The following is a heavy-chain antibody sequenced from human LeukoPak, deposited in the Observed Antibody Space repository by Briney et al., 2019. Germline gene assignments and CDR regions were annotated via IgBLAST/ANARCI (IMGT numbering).Heavy chain of an antibody. CDR2: ISSSGSTI. V-gene: IGHV3-48*03. CDR1: GFTFSSYE. CDR3: AREYSGSYYV. D-gene: IGHD1-26*01. Sequence: PGGSLRLSFAAYGFTFSSYELNGFGQAPGKGLEWVSYISSSGSTIYYADPVKGRFTISRDNAKNSLYLQMNSLRAEDTAVYYCAREYSGSYYVWGQGTLVTVSS. J-gene: IGHJ4*02.